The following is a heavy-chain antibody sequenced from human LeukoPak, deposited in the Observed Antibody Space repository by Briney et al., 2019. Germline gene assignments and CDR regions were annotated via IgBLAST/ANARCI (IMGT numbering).Heavy chain of an antibody. Sequence: GGALRLSCAASGFTFSSYGMHWIRQAPGKGLEWVAVIWYDGSNKYYADAVKGRFTISRDNSKNTLYLQMNSLRAEDTAVYYCARDKAPYNYYGSGSYLDYWGQGTLATVSS. CDR3: ARDKAPYNYYGSGSYLDY. D-gene: IGHD3-10*01. J-gene: IGHJ4*02. CDR1: GFTFSSYG. CDR2: IWYDGSNK. V-gene: IGHV3-33*01.